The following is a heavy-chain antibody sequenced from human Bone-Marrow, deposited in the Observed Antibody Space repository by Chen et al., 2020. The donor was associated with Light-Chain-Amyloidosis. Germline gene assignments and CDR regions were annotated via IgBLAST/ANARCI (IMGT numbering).Heavy chain of an antibody. CDR2: IYYSGST. Sequence: QLQLQESGPGLVKPSETLSLTCTGSGGSISSSSYYWGWIRQPPGKGLEWIGSIYYSGSTYYNPSLKSRVTISVDTSKNQFSLKLSSVTAADTAVYYCARATATYYDFWSGYYSFDYWGQGTLVTVSS. CDR3: ARATATYYDFWSGYYSFDY. CDR1: GGSISSSSYY. V-gene: IGHV4-39*07. D-gene: IGHD3-3*01. J-gene: IGHJ4*02.